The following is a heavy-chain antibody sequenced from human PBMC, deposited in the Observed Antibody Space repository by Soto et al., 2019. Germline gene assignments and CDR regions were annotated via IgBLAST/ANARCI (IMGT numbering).Heavy chain of an antibody. D-gene: IGHD3-22*01. CDR1: GSSISSGGYY. Sequence: TRSSTCTVSGSSISSGGYYWSSIRQHPGKGLGGIGYIYYSGSTYSNPSLTRRATISVDTSKNQCSLKLSSVTAADTAAYYCATNGDYYDRSGPKHFPHWGQGTLVTVSS. J-gene: IGHJ1*01. CDR2: IYYSGST. V-gene: IGHV4-31*03. CDR3: ATNGDYYDRSGPKHFPH.